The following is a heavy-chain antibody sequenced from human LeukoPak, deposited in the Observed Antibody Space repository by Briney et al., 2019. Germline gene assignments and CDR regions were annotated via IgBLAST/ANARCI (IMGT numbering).Heavy chain of an antibody. D-gene: IGHD2/OR15-2a*01. CDR2: LNSDGRST. Sequence: PGGSLRLSCAASGFTFSSYWMHWVPQAPGKGLVWVSRLNSDGRSTSYADSVKGRFTISRDNAKNTLYLQMNSLRAEDTAVYYCARDRLLIPDYWGQGTLVTVSS. CDR3: ARDRLLIPDY. CDR1: GFTFSSYW. J-gene: IGHJ4*02. V-gene: IGHV3-74*01.